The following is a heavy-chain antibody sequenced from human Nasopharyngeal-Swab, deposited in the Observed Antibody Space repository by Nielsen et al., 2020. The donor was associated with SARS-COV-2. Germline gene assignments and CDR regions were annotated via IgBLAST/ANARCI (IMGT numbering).Heavy chain of an antibody. Sequence: GGSLRPSCAASGFTPSAYAMNWVRQAPGKGLEWVTGISGTGNDTYYADSVKGRFTISRDNAKNTLYLQMNSLRAEDTAVYYCARGSSADSGWGYYWGQGTLVTVSS. J-gene: IGHJ4*02. CDR1: GFTPSAYA. D-gene: IGHD2-15*01. CDR3: ARGSSADSGWGYY. V-gene: IGHV3-23*01. CDR2: ISGTGNDT.